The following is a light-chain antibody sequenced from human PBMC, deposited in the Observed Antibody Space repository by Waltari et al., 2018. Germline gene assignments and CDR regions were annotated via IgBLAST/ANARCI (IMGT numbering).Light chain of an antibody. J-gene: IGKJ1*01. Sequence: AIQMTQSPSSLSASVGDRVTITCRASQGIRNELAWYQQKPGKAPKVLIYGASSLQSGVPSRFTGSGSDTDFTLTIDSLQSEDSAVYYCHQYHAWPPGRMFGQGTKVEMK. CDR3: HQYHAWPPGRM. V-gene: IGKV1-6*01. CDR1: QGIRNE. CDR2: GAS.